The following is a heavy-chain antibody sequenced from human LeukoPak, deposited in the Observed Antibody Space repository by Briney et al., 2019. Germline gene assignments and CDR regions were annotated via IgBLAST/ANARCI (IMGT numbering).Heavy chain of an antibody. CDR2: IYYSGST. CDR1: GSSISSSSYY. CDR3: ARGVYYGSGSRYTIDI. V-gene: IGHV4-39*07. D-gene: IGHD3-10*01. J-gene: IGHJ3*02. Sequence: SETLSLTCTVSGSSISSSSYYWGWIRQPPGKGLEWIGSIYYSGSTYYNPSLKSRVTISVDTSNNQFSLKLSSVIAADTAVYYCARGVYYGSGSRYTIDIWGQGIMVTVSS.